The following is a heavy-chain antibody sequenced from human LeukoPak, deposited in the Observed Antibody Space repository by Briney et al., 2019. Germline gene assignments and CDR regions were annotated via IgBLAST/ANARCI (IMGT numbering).Heavy chain of an antibody. J-gene: IGHJ4*02. V-gene: IGHV1-46*01. CDR1: GYTFTSYY. CDR2: INPSGGST. CDR3: ARGAITMIVVVNPDY. D-gene: IGHD3-22*01. Sequence: ASVKVSCKASGYTFTSYYMHWVRQAPGQGLEWMGIINPSGGSTSYAQKFQGRVTMTRDTSTSTVYMELSSLRSDDTAVYYCARGAITMIVVVNPDYWGQGTLVTVSS.